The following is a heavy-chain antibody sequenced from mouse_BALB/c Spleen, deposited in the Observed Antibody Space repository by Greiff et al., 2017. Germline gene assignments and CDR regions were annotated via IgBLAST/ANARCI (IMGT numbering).Heavy chain of an antibody. CDR1: GFTFSSFG. CDR3: AREVMDY. CDR2: ISSGSSTI. V-gene: IGHV5-17*02. J-gene: IGHJ4*01. Sequence: EVQLVESGGGLVQPGGSRKLSCAASGFTFSSFGMHWVRQAPEKGLEWVAYISSGSSTIYYADTVKGRFTISRDNPKNTLFLQMTSLRSEDTAMYYCAREVMDYWGQGTSVTVSS.